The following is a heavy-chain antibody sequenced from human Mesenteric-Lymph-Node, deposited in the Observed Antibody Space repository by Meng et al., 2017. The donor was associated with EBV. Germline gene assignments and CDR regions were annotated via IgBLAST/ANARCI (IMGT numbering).Heavy chain of an antibody. Sequence: ITLKESSPTPGKPPQTLTLTCTFSGFSLSTSGVGVGWIRQPPGKALEWLALIYWDDDKRYSPSLKSRLTITKDTSKNQVVLTMTNMDPVDTATYYCAHTRERGATGSFDPWGQGTLVTVSS. CDR3: AHTRERGATGSFDP. CDR1: GFSLSTSGVG. J-gene: IGHJ5*02. D-gene: IGHD1-26*01. CDR2: IYWDDDK. V-gene: IGHV2-5*02.